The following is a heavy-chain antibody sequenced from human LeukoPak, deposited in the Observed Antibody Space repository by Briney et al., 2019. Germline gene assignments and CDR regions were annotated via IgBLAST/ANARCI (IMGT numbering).Heavy chain of an antibody. J-gene: IGHJ5*02. CDR3: ARDNGSGGIPTTRGWFDP. D-gene: IGHD2-15*01. CDR2: INPSGGST. CDR1: GYTFSDYY. V-gene: IGHV1-46*01. Sequence: ASVKVSCKASGYTFSDYYMHWVRQAPGQGLEWMGIINPSGGSTSYAQKFQGRVTMTRDMSTSTVYMELSSLRSEDTAVYYCARDNGSGGIPTTRGWFDPWGQGTLVTVSS.